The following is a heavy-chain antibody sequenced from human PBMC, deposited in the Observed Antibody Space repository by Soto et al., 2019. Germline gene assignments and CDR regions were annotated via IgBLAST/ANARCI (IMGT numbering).Heavy chain of an antibody. J-gene: IGHJ4*02. V-gene: IGHV1-3*05. Sequence: QVQLVQSGAEEKKPGASVKVSCKASGYTFTSYAIHWVRQAPGQRLEWMGWINAGNGNTKYSQKFQGRVTITGATAASTAYMVLSSLKSEDTAVYYFARGDLWLVDYWVQGTLVTVSS. CDR2: INAGNGNT. D-gene: IGHD2-21*01. CDR3: ARGDLWLVDY. CDR1: GYTFTSYA.